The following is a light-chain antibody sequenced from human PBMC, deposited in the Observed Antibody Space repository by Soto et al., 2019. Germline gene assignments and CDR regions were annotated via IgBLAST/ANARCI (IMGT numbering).Light chain of an antibody. Sequence: IQMTQSPSTLSASVGDSVTVTCRASQSVSTWLAWYQQKPGKAPKLLISDASSFESGVPSRFSGSGSGTEFTLTISSLEPEDSAIYYCQQRNIWPPVTFGQGTRPEIK. V-gene: IGKV1-5*01. CDR1: QSVSTW. J-gene: IGKJ5*01. CDR3: QQRNIWPPVT. CDR2: DAS.